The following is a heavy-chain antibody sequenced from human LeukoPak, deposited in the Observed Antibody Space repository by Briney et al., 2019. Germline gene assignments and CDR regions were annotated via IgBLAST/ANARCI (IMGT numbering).Heavy chain of an antibody. Sequence: SQTLSLTCTVSGRSVSSGSYYWSWIRQPPGKGLEWIGYIYYSGSTNYNPSLKSRVTISVDTSKNQFSLKLSSVTAADTAVYYCARGVRGPHDYWGQGTLVTVSS. V-gene: IGHV4-61*01. CDR3: ARGVRGPHDY. D-gene: IGHD3-10*01. CDR2: IYYSGST. J-gene: IGHJ4*02. CDR1: GRSVSSGSYY.